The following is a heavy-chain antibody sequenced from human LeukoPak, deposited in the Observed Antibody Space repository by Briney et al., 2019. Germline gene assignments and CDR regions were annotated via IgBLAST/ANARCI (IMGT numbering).Heavy chain of an antibody. Sequence: GGSLRLSCAASGFTVSSNYMSWVRQAPGKGLEWVSVIYSGGSTYYADSVKGSFTISRDNSKNTLYLQMNSLRAEDTAVYYCARDLSPVVRASPMGYWGQGTLVTVSS. CDR2: IYSGGST. J-gene: IGHJ4*02. CDR3: ARDLSPVVRASPMGY. V-gene: IGHV3-66*01. CDR1: GFTVSSNY. D-gene: IGHD3-10*01.